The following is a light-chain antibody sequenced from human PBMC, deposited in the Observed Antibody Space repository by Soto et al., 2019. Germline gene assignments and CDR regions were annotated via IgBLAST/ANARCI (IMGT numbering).Light chain of an antibody. CDR1: QSVSSSY. J-gene: IGKJ5*01. CDR2: GAS. CDR3: QQYGSSPIT. Sequence: EIVLTQSPATVSLSPGERATLSCRASQSVSSSYLAWYQQKPGQAPRLLIYGASSRATGIPDRFSGSGSGTDFTLTISRLEPEDFAVYYCQQYGSSPITSGQGTRPEVK. V-gene: IGKV3-20*01.